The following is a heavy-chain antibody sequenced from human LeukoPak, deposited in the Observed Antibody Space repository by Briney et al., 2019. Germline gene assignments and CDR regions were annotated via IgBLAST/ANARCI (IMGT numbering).Heavy chain of an antibody. CDR3: ARAQYCSSTSCFQEYYYYYMDV. J-gene: IGHJ6*03. D-gene: IGHD2-2*01. CDR1: GGSISSYY. Sequence: PSETLSLTCTVSGGSISSYYWSWIRQPPGKGLEWIGYIYYSGSTNYNPSLKSRVTISVDTSKNQFSLKLSSVTAADTAVYYCARAQYCSSTSCFQEYYYYYMDVWGKGTTVTVSS. CDR2: IYYSGST. V-gene: IGHV4-59*01.